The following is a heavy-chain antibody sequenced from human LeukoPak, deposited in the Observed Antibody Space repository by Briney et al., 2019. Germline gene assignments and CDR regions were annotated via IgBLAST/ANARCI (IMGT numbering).Heavy chain of an antibody. CDR3: AKDQAYGGNSGLDYYYGMDV. CDR1: GFTFSSYA. V-gene: IGHV3-30*04. J-gene: IGHJ6*02. D-gene: IGHD4-23*01. CDR2: ISYDGSNK. Sequence: GGSLRLSCAASGFTFSSYAMHWVRQAPGKGLEWVAVISYDGSNKYYADSVKGRFTISRDNSKNTLYLQMNSLRGEDAAVYHCAKDQAYGGNSGLDYYYGMDVWGQGTTVTVSS.